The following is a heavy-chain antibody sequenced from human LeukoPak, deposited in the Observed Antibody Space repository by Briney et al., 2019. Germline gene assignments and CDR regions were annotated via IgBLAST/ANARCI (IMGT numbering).Heavy chain of an antibody. V-gene: IGHV3-74*01. Sequence: GGSLSLSFAASGFTFSSYWMHWLRQVPGKGLVWVSRINPGGSSTAYAGYVKGRFTNSRDNAKNTLYLQMDSLRAEDTAIYYCARSNQADDYWGQGTLVTVSS. CDR2: INPGGSST. D-gene: IGHD1-14*01. CDR3: ARSNQADDY. J-gene: IGHJ4*02. CDR1: GFTFSSYW.